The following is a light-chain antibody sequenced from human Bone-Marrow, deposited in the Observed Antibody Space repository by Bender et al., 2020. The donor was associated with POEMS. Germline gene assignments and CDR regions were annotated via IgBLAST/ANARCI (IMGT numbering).Light chain of an antibody. CDR1: SSDVGAYNL. V-gene: IGLV2-23*01. Sequence: QSALTQPASVSGSRGQSITISCTGASSDVGAYNLVSWYQQHPGKAPKLMIYEASKRPSGVSDRFSGSKSGNTASLTVSGLQAEDEADYYCCSYAGSSTVVFGGGTKLTVL. J-gene: IGLJ2*01. CDR2: EAS. CDR3: CSYAGSSTVV.